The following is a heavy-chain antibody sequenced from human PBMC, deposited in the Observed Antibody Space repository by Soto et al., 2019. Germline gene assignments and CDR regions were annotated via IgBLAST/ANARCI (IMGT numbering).Heavy chain of an antibody. V-gene: IGHV4-38-2*01. CDR3: ARSGWASPRGCFDP. CDR2: IYHSGST. J-gene: IGHJ5*02. CDR1: GYTNRRGYC. D-gene: IGHD2-15*01. Sequence: PSGTLTLTCAVSGYTNRRGYCLGWIRRPPGKGLEWIGTIYHSGSTYYNPSLKSRVIISVDTSKNQFSLSLSSVTAADTAVYYCARSGWASPRGCFDPWGQGILVTVSS.